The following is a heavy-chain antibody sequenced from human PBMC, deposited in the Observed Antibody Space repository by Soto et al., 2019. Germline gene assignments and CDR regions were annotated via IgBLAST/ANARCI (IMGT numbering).Heavy chain of an antibody. D-gene: IGHD6-6*01. CDR2: IYSGGNT. V-gene: IGHV3-66*01. CDR3: ARDPVSSSGHY. J-gene: IGHJ4*02. CDR1: GFTISNYL. Sequence: GGSLRLSCAASGFTISNYLMSWVRQAPGKGLEWVSVIYSGGNTYYADSVKGKFSISRDNSKNTLKLQMNSLKIEDTAVYYCARDPVSSSGHYWGQGTLVTVSS.